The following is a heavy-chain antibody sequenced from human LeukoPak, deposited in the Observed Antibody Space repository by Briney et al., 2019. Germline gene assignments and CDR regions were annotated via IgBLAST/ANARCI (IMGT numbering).Heavy chain of an antibody. CDR1: GFTFSSYG. CDR2: ISGSGGST. CDR3: ARGGHVLRYFDWSGPRYYFDY. D-gene: IGHD3-9*01. Sequence: GGSLRLSCAASGFTFSSYGMSWVRQAPGKGLEWVSAISGSGGSTYYADSVKGRFTISRDNSKNTLYLQMNSLRAEDTALYYCARGGHVLRYFDWSGPRYYFDYWGQGTLVTVSS. J-gene: IGHJ4*02. V-gene: IGHV3-23*01.